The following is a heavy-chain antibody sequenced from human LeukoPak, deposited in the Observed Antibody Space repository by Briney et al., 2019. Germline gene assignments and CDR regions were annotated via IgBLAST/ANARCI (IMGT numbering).Heavy chain of an antibody. Sequence: ASVKVSCKASGYTFTGYYMHWVRQAPGQGLEWMGWINPNSGGTNYAQKFQGRVTMTRDTSISTAYMELSRLRSDDTAAYYCARDGDPRYSAPYNWFDPWGRGTLVTVSS. D-gene: IGHD2-15*01. CDR2: INPNSGGT. V-gene: IGHV1-2*02. CDR3: ARDGDPRYSAPYNWFDP. CDR1: GYTFTGYY. J-gene: IGHJ5*02.